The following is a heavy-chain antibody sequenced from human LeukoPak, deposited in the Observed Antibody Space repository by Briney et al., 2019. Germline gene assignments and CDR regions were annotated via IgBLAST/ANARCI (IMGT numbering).Heavy chain of an antibody. J-gene: IGHJ4*02. V-gene: IGHV3-74*01. D-gene: IGHD4-17*01. Sequence: PGGSLRLSCAASGYSFSNSYMEWVRQAPGKGLVWVSRIKPDGSLTAYAASVKGRFTISRDNAKNTLYLQMNSLRVEDTVVYYCARGRDYAFDSWGQGTLVTVSS. CDR3: ARGRDYAFDS. CDR1: GYSFSNSY. CDR2: IKPDGSLT.